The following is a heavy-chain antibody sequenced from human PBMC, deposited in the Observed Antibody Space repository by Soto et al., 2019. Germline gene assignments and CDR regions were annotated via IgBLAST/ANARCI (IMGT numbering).Heavy chain of an antibody. CDR3: ARVDPRGVAVVRDY. Sequence: GFGVKKPGASVKVSCKASGNTFASHGFSWVRQAPGQGLEWMGWISGFNGQTNYALKFQGRVTLTTDTSTSTAYMELRSLRSDDTAVYFCARVDPRGVAVVRDYWGQGTLVTVSS. CDR2: ISGFNGQT. D-gene: IGHD3-10*01. V-gene: IGHV1-18*01. J-gene: IGHJ4*02. CDR1: GNTFASHG.